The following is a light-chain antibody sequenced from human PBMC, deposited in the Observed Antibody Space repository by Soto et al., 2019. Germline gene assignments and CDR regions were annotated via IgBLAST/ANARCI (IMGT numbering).Light chain of an antibody. CDR2: GAS. Sequence: EIVMTQSPATLSVSPGERATLSCRASQSVSSSYLAWYQQKPGQAPRLLIYGASSRATGIPDRFGGSGSGTDFTLTISRLEPEDFAVYYCQQYGSSPPFTFGQGTKV. CDR3: QQYGSSPPFT. CDR1: QSVSSSY. J-gene: IGKJ1*01. V-gene: IGKV3-20*01.